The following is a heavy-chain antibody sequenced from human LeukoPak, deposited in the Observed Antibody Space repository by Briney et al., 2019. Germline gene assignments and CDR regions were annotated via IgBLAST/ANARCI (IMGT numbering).Heavy chain of an antibody. CDR2: ISWNSGSI. CDR1: GFPFDDYA. Sequence: PGRSLRLSCAASGFPFDDYAMHWVRQAPGKGLEWVSGISWNSGSIGYADSVKGRFTISRDNAKNTLYLQMNSLRAEDTAVYYCARVPYYYDSSGYYFWFDPWGQGTLVTVSS. V-gene: IGHV3-9*01. D-gene: IGHD3-22*01. CDR3: ARVPYYYDSSGYYFWFDP. J-gene: IGHJ5*02.